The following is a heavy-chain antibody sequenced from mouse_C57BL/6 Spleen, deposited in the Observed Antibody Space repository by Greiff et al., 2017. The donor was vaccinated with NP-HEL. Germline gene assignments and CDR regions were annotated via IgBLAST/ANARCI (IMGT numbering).Heavy chain of an antibody. CDR2: IYPGSGST. D-gene: IGHD3-1*01. CDR3: ARRGLWAMDY. J-gene: IGHJ4*01. V-gene: IGHV1-55*01. CDR1: GYTFTSYW. Sequence: QVQLKPPGAELVKPGASVKMSCKASGYTFTSYWITWVKQRPGQGLEWIGDIYPGSGSTNYNEKFKSKATLTVDTSSSTAYMQLSSLTSEDSAVYYCARRGLWAMDYWGQGTSVTVSS.